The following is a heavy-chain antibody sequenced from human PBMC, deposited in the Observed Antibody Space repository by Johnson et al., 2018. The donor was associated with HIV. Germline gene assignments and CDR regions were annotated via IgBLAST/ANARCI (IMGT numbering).Heavy chain of an antibody. Sequence: VQLVESGGGLVQPGGSLRLSCAASGFTFSSYWMNWVRQAPGKGLVWVANINQEGGGKYYVDSVKGRFTISRDNAKNSLYLQMNNLRAEDTAVYYCASRLTGYSRSWHAFDIWGQGTMVTVSS. V-gene: IGHV3-7*03. CDR2: INQEGGGK. D-gene: IGHD6-13*01. J-gene: IGHJ3*02. CDR1: GFTFSSYW. CDR3: ASRLTGYSRSWHAFDI.